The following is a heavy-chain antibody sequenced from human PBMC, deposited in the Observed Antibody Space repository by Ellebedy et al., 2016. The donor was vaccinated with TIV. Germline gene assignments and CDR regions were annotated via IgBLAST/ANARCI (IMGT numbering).Heavy chain of an antibody. V-gene: IGHV3-21*06. D-gene: IGHD6-6*01. CDR3: ARDCYSNSSGGY. CDR1: GFTFSNYN. Sequence: PGGSLRLSCVASGFTFSNYNMNWVRQSPGKGLEWVSSIRSTGSDKYYAESVKGRFTISRDNAQNTLFLQMNSLRVEDTAVYYCARDCYSNSSGGYWGQGTLVTVSS. J-gene: IGHJ4*02. CDR2: IRSTGSDK.